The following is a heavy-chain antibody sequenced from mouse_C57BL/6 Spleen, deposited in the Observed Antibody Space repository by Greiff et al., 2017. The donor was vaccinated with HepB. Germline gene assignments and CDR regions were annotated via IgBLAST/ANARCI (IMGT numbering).Heavy chain of an antibody. J-gene: IGHJ1*03. CDR1: GYTFTSYG. Sequence: VKLMESGAELARPGASVKLSCKASGYTFTSYGISWVKQRTGQGLEWIGEIYPRSGNTYYNEKFKGKATLTADKSSSTAYMELRSLTSEDSAVYFCARSGGSSPYWYFDVWGTGTTVTVSS. CDR3: ARSGGSSPYWYFDV. CDR2: IYPRSGNT. V-gene: IGHV1-81*01. D-gene: IGHD1-1*01.